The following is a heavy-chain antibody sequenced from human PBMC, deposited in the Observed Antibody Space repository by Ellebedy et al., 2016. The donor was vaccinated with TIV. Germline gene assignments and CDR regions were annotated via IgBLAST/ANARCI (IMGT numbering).Heavy chain of an antibody. CDR2: IYYTGTS. CDR1: GATFTSYY. D-gene: IGHD2-21*01. Sequence: MPSETLSLTCSVSGATFTSYYWNWIRQAPGQGLECNGYIYYTGTSNSNPSLGSRVTISVDPSKKEFSLRLKSVTAADTAVYYCARDCAGSCESDGFDIWGQGTMVTVSS. J-gene: IGHJ3*02. V-gene: IGHV4-59*01. CDR3: ARDCAGSCESDGFDI.